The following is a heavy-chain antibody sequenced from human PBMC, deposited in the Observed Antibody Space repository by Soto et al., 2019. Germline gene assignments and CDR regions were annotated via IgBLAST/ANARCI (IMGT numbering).Heavy chain of an antibody. Sequence: GGSLRLSCAASGFTFSSYGMHWVRQAPGKGLEWVAVISYDGSNKYYADSVKGRFTISRDNSKNTLYLQMNSLRAEDTAVYYCAKDYYPSSGYYFFDYWGQGTLVTVYS. D-gene: IGHD3-22*01. CDR1: GFTFSSYG. J-gene: IGHJ4*02. CDR2: ISYDGSNK. CDR3: AKDYYPSSGYYFFDY. V-gene: IGHV3-30*18.